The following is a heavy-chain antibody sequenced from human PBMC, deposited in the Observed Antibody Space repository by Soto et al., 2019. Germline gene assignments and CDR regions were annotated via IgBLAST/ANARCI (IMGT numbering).Heavy chain of an antibody. CDR2: IKQDGSEK. D-gene: IGHD4-4*01. CDR1: GFTFSSYW. Sequence: EVQLVESGGGLVQPGGSLRLSCAASGFTFSSYWMSWVRQAPGKGLEWVANIKQDGSEKYYVDAVKGRFTISRDNAKNSLYLQMNSLRAEDTAVYYCARGGGNYDLDYGGQGTLVTVSS. CDR3: ARGGGNYDLDY. V-gene: IGHV3-7*03. J-gene: IGHJ4*02.